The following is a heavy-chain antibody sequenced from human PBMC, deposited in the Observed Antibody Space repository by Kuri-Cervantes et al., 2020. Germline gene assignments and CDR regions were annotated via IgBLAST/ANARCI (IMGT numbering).Heavy chain of an antibody. CDR3: ARGDCSGGSCYSNGNDY. CDR1: GYIFTNYN. J-gene: IGHJ4*02. V-gene: IGHV1-2*02. D-gene: IGHD2-15*01. CDR2: INPNSGGT. Sequence: ASVKVSCKTSGYIFTNYNMHWVRQAPGQGLEWMGWINPNSGGTNYAQKFQGRVTMTRDTSISTAYMELSSLRSEDTAVYYCARGDCSGGSCYSNGNDYWGQGTLVTVSS.